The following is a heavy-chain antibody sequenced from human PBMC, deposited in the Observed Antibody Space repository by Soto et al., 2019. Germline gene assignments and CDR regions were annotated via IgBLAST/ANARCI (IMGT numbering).Heavy chain of an antibody. CDR3: AKGCSTTTCYVDYDYYAMDV. J-gene: IGHJ6*02. Sequence: TGGSLRLSCAASGFTFGYYAMSWVRQAPGKGLEWVSSISSAIGGTTYYADSVRGRFTISRDNSKNTLYLQMNSLRAEDTAVYFCAKGCSTTTCYVDYDYYAMDVWGQGTTVTVSS. V-gene: IGHV3-23*01. D-gene: IGHD2-2*01. CDR1: GFTFGYYA. CDR2: ISSAIGGTT.